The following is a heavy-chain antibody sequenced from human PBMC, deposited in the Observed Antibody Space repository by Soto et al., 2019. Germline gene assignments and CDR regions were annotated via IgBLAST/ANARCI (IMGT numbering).Heavy chain of an antibody. V-gene: IGHV3-33*01. D-gene: IGHD2-2*01. CDR1: GFTFSNFG. CDR2: IWYDGSVT. Sequence: VQLVESGGGVVQPGRSLRLSCAASGFTFSNFGMHWVRQAPGKGLEWVAVIWYDGSVTYYSDSVKGRFTISRDNSKNTLYLQMNSLRAEDTAVYYCARVVRDVTVEPPANTRAEDYYYGMDVWGQGTTVTVSS. CDR3: ARVVRDVTVEPPANTRAEDYYYGMDV. J-gene: IGHJ6*02.